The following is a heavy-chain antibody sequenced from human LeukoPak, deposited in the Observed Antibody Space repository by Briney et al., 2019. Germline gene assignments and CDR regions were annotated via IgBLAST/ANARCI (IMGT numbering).Heavy chain of an antibody. Sequence: GESLKISCKGSGYNFTSYWIGWVRQMPGKGLEWMGIIYPGDSDTTYSPSFQGQVTISADKSTSTAYLQRSTLKPSDTAMYYCAQASSSGPLSFNYWGQGTLVTVSS. CDR3: AQASSSGPLSFNY. CDR2: IYPGDSDT. J-gene: IGHJ4*02. V-gene: IGHV5-51*01. D-gene: IGHD6-6*01. CDR1: GYNFTSYW.